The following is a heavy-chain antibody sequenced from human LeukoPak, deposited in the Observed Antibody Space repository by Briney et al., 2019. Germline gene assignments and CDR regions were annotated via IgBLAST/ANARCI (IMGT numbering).Heavy chain of an antibody. V-gene: IGHV3-33*01. CDR3: ARVEGSGSFYYYCMDV. J-gene: IGHJ6*02. Sequence: GGSQRLSCAASGFTFSSYGMHWVRQAPGKGLEWVAVIWCDGSNKYYADSVNGRFTISRDNSKNTLYLQMNSLRAEDTAVYYCARVEGSGSFYYYCMDVWGQGPTVTV. CDR1: GFTFSSYG. D-gene: IGHD3-10*01. CDR2: IWCDGSNK.